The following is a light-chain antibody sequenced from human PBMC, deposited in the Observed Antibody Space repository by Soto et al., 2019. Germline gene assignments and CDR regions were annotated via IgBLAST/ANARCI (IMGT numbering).Light chain of an antibody. CDR1: QSISSW. CDR2: DAS. Sequence: DIQMTQSPSTLSGSVGDRVTISCRASQSISSWLAWYQQKPGKAPKLLIYDASSLESGVPSRFSGSGSGTEFTLTISSLQPDDFATYYCQQYNSYSPAWTFGQGTKVEIK. V-gene: IGKV1-5*01. CDR3: QQYNSYSPAWT. J-gene: IGKJ1*01.